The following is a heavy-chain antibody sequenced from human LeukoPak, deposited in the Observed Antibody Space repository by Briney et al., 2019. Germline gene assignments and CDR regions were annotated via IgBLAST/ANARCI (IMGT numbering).Heavy chain of an antibody. CDR3: ARLVIPPAIAAVRGYFDL. J-gene: IGHJ2*01. V-gene: IGHV3-20*01. CDR1: GFTFDDYG. D-gene: IGHD3-16*02. Sequence: GGSLRLSCAASGFTFDDYGMTWVRQAPGKGLEWVSGINWNGGSTGYADSVKGRFTISRDNAKNSLYLQMNSLRAEDTALYHCARLVIPPAIAAVRGYFDLWGRGTLVTVSS. CDR2: INWNGGST.